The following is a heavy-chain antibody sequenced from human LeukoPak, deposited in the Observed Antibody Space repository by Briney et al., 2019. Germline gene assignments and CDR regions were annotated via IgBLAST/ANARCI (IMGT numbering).Heavy chain of an antibody. Sequence: PGGSLRLSCAASGFTFSSYAMNWVRQAPGKGLEWVSGISGSGGSTYYADSVKGRFTISRDNSKNTLYLQMNSLRVEDTAVYYCAKQHDFWSGPDYWGQGTLVTVSS. CDR2: ISGSGGST. V-gene: IGHV3-23*01. CDR1: GFTFSSYA. J-gene: IGHJ4*02. CDR3: AKQHDFWSGPDY. D-gene: IGHD3-3*01.